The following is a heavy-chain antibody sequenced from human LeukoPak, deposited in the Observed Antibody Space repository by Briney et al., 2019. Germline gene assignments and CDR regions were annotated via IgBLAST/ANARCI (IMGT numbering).Heavy chain of an antibody. CDR3: ARAFDYHTSQDY. CDR1: GYTFTNFY. J-gene: IGHJ4*02. V-gene: IGHV1-2*02. D-gene: IGHD5-12*01. Sequence: ASVQVSCKTSGYTFTNFYIHWVRQAPGQGLEWMGWINPNSGGTNYAQRFQGRVNVTGDKSISTAFMELSRLTSDDTAVYFCARAFDYHTSQDYWGQGTLVTVSS. CDR2: INPNSGGT.